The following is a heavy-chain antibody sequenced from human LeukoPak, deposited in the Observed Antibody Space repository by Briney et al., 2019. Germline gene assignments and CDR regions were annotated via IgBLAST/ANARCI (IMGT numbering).Heavy chain of an antibody. CDR1: GFIFSSYA. Sequence: GGSLRLSCAASGFIFSSYAMHWVRQAPGKGLEWVAVISYDGSNKYYADSVKGRFTISRDNSKNTLYLQMNSLRAEDTAVYYCARDESPYGDLIDYWGQGTLVTVSS. V-gene: IGHV3-30-3*01. CDR3: ARDESPYGDLIDY. D-gene: IGHD4-17*01. J-gene: IGHJ4*02. CDR2: ISYDGSNK.